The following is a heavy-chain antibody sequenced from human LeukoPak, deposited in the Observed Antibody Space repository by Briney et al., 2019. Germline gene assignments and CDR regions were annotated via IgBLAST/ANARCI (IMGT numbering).Heavy chain of an antibody. V-gene: IGHV3-23*01. J-gene: IGHJ6*03. CDR1: GFTFSSYA. D-gene: IGHD3-10*01. CDR2: ISGSGGSA. Sequence: PGGSLRLSCAASGFTFSSYAMCWVRQAPGKGLEWVSGISGSGGSAYYLDSVKGRFTISRDNSKNTLYLQMNSLRAEDTAVYYCAKDFDGCTWFGRNYMDVWGKGTTVTVSS. CDR3: AKDFDGCTWFGRNYMDV.